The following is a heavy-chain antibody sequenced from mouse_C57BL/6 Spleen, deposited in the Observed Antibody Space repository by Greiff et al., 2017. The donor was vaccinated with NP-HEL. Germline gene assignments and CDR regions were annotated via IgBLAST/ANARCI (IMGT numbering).Heavy chain of an antibody. J-gene: IGHJ4*01. Sequence: VQLQQSGPELVKPGDSVKISCKASGYSFTGYFMNWVMQSHGKSLEWIGSINPYNGDTFYNQKFKGKATLTVDKSSSTAHMELRSLTSEDSAVYYCARGGAYYGYDDYAMDYWGQGTSVTVSS. CDR3: ARGGAYYGYDDYAMDY. V-gene: IGHV1-20*01. CDR1: GYSFTGYF. D-gene: IGHD2-9*01. CDR2: INPYNGDT.